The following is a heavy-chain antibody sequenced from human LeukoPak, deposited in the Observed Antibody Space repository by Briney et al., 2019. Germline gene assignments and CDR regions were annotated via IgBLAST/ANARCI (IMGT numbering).Heavy chain of an antibody. V-gene: IGHV3-30*02. CDR2: IRYDGSNR. Sequence: GGSLRLSCAASGFSFITYGIHWVRQAPGKGLEWVAFIRYDGSNRFYADSVRGRFTISRDNSKNTVCLQMNSLRAEDTAVYYCAKDRSMTTVTPFDDWGQGTLVAVSS. D-gene: IGHD4-17*01. CDR1: GFSFITYG. J-gene: IGHJ4*02. CDR3: AKDRSMTTVTPFDD.